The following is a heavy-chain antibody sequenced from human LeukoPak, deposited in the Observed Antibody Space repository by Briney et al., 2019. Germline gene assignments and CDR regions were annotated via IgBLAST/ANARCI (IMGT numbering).Heavy chain of an antibody. CDR1: GFTFSSYA. D-gene: IGHD3-22*01. CDR2: ISSNGGST. V-gene: IGHV3-64*01. J-gene: IGHJ4*02. Sequence: GGSLRLSCAASGFTFSSYAMHWVRQAPGKGLEYVSAISSNGGSTYYANSVKGRFTISRDNSKNTLYLQMGSLRAEDMAVYYCARGYYDSSGYSKYYFDYWGQGTLVTVSS. CDR3: ARGYYDSSGYSKYYFDY.